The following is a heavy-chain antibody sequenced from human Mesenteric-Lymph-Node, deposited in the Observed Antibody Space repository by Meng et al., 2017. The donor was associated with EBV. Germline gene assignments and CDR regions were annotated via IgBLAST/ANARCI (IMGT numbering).Heavy chain of an antibody. CDR1: EFTFTDYF. J-gene: IGHJ4*02. Sequence: QVHAVECGGGLVNPGGSLGLSCAASEFTFTDYFMSWVRQAPGKGLEWVSYISSGGSTTYYADSVKGRFTISRDNAKKSLFMQMNNLRVEDTAVYYCIYYYDSSGPTYWGQGTLVTVSS. CDR2: ISSGGSTT. D-gene: IGHD3-22*01. V-gene: IGHV3-11*01. CDR3: IYYYDSSGPTY.